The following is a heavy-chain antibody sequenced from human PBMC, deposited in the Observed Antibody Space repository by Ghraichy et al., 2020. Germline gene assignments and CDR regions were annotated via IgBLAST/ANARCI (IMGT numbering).Heavy chain of an antibody. Sequence: ESLNISCTVSGGSISSYYWSWIRQPAGKGLEWIGRIYTSGSTNYNPSLKSRVTMSVDTSKNQFSLKLSSVTAADTAVYYCARDRAYIAAAGYGMDVWGQGTTVTVSS. J-gene: IGHJ6*02. CDR1: GGSISSYY. V-gene: IGHV4-4*07. CDR2: IYTSGST. D-gene: IGHD6-13*01. CDR3: ARDRAYIAAAGYGMDV.